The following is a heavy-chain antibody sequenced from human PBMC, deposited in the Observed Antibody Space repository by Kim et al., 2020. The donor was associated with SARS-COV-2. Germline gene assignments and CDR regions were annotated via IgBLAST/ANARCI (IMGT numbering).Heavy chain of an antibody. CDR2: ISGGGGST. D-gene: IGHD3-9*01. CDR1: GFTFSSYA. J-gene: IGHJ3*02. Sequence: WGSLRLSCAASGFTFSSYAMSWVRQAPGEGLEWVSAISGGGGSTYYADSVKGRFTISRDNSKNTLYLQMSSLRAEDTAVYYCAKGARANYDILTGYYNGNDAFDIWGQGTMVTVSS. CDR3: AKGARANYDILTGYYNGNDAFDI. V-gene: IGHV3-23*01.